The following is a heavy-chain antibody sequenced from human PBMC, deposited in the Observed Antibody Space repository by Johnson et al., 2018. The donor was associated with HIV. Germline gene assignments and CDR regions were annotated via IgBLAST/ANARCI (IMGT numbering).Heavy chain of an antibody. Sequence: EVQLVESGGVVVQPGGSLRLSCAASGFTFDDYAMHWVRQAPGKGLEWVGRIKSKTDGGTADSAAPVKGRFTISRDDSKNTLYLQMNSLKTEDTAVYYCTPGTIAAAGLEAFDIWGQGTMVTVSS. J-gene: IGHJ3*02. V-gene: IGHV3-15*01. CDR2: IKSKTDGGTA. CDR1: GFTFDDYA. CDR3: TPGTIAAAGLEAFDI. D-gene: IGHD6-13*01.